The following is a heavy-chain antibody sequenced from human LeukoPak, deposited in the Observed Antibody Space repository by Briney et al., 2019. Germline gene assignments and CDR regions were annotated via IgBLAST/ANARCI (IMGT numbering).Heavy chain of an antibody. Sequence: GGSLRLSCAASGFTLSTYWMSWVRQAPGKGLEWVANIKQDGSEKYYVDSVKGRFTISRDNAKNSLYLQMNSLRAEDTAVYYCARARYCSSFSCYQDYWGQGTLVTVSS. V-gene: IGHV3-7*01. D-gene: IGHD2-2*01. CDR1: GFTLSTYW. CDR2: IKQDGSEK. CDR3: ARARYCSSFSCYQDY. J-gene: IGHJ4*02.